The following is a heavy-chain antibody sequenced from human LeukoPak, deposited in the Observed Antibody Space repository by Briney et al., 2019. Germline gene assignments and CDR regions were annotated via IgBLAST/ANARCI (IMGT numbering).Heavy chain of an antibody. CDR2: ISSYNGNT. Sequence: ASVTVSCKASGYTFTSYGISWVRQAPGQGLEWMGWISSYNGNTNYAQKLQGRVTMTRDTSISTAYMELSRLRSDDTAVYYCARSPYRSTFWTWGQGTLVTVSS. CDR3: ARSPYRSTFWT. V-gene: IGHV1-18*01. J-gene: IGHJ5*02. CDR1: GYTFTSYG. D-gene: IGHD3-3*01.